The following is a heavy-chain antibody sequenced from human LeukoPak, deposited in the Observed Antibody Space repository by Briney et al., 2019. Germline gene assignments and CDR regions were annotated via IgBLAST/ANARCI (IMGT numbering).Heavy chain of an antibody. Sequence: ASAKVSCKASGYSFIDYYIHWVRQAPGQGLEWMGWVNPHSGGTKFAQKFQGRVTMTRDTSINTAYMEVSNLRSDDTAVYYCARDIGDYYGSGSYWLLWGQGTLVTVAS. CDR2: VNPHSGGT. V-gene: IGHV1-2*02. CDR3: ARDIGDYYGSGSYWLL. D-gene: IGHD3-10*01. CDR1: GYSFIDYY. J-gene: IGHJ4*02.